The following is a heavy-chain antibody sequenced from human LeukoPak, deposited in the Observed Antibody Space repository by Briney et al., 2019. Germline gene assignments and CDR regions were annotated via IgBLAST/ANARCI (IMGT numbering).Heavy chain of an antibody. J-gene: IGHJ4*02. CDR3: ASRERWLQPLPSDY. CDR2: ISYDGSNK. CDR1: GFTFSSYA. D-gene: IGHD5-24*01. V-gene: IGHV3-30-3*01. Sequence: PGGSLRLSCAASGFTFSSYAMHWVRQAPGKGLEWVAVISYDGSNKYYADSVKGRFTISRDNSKNTLYLQMNSLRAEDTAVYYCASRERWLQPLPSDYWGQGTLVTVSS.